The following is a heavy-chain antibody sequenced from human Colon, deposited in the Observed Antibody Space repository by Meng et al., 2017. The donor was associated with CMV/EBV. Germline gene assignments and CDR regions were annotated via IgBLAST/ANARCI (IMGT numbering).Heavy chain of an antibody. CDR1: YTFGSYS. V-gene: IGHV1-46*01. J-gene: IGHJ4*02. CDR3: ARGRGGVGQLVPDS. CDR2: MNPTGGST. D-gene: IGHD6-6*01. Sequence: YTFGSYSLHWVRQAPGQGLEWMGIMNPTGGSTNYAQKFQGRVIMTRDTSTGTLYMELSSLRSDDTAVYYCARGRGGVGQLVPDSWGQGTLVTVSS.